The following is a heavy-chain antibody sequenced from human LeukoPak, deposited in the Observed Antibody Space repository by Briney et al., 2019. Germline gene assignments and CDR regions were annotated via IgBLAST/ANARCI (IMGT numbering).Heavy chain of an antibody. CDR1: GDSISSVGYS. V-gene: IGHV4-30-2*01. D-gene: IGHD3-10*01. CDR3: ARELWFANAPGSWLDP. CDR2: IFHTGST. J-gene: IGHJ5*02. Sequence: SETLSLTCVVSGDSISSVGYSWSWIRQPPGKGLEWIGYIFHTGSTFYNPAPKSLVTISVDNSKNQFSLRLSSVTAADTAVYYCARELWFANAPGSWLDPWGQGTLVTVST.